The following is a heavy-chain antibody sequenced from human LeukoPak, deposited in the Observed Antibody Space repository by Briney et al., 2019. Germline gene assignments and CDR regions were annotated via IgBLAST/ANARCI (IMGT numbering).Heavy chain of an antibody. V-gene: IGHV4-4*07. CDR2: IYTSGST. J-gene: IGHJ5*02. D-gene: IGHD1-26*01. CDR1: GGSFSSSY. Sequence: SGTLSLTCTVSGGSFSSSYWSWIRQPAGKGLEWIGRIYTSGSTNFNPSLKSRVTISIDKSKNQISLKLNSVTAADTAVYYCARGYSGNYLRFDPWGQGTLVTVSS. CDR3: ARGYSGNYLRFDP.